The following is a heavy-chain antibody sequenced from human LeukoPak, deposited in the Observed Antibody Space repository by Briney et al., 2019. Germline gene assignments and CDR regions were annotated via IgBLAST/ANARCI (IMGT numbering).Heavy chain of an antibody. CDR2: INHSGST. CDR1: GGSFSGYY. J-gene: IGHJ5*02. CDR3: ARDHLTRITMVRGVKNRFDP. D-gene: IGHD3-10*01. V-gene: IGHV4-34*01. Sequence: PSETLSLTCAVYGGSFSGYYWSWIRQPPGKGLEWIGEINHSGSTNYNPSLKSRVTISVDTSKNQFSLKLSSVTAADTAVYYCARDHLTRITMVRGVKNRFDPWGQGTLVTVSS.